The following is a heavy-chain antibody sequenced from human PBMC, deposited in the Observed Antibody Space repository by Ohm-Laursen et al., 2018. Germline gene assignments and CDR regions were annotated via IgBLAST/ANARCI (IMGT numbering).Heavy chain of an antibody. V-gene: IGHV4-4*07. CDR2: INISGT. J-gene: IGHJ5*02. CDR1: GGAISSYY. CDR3: ARHPDYRSDRWFDP. D-gene: IGHD6-25*01. Sequence: SETLSLTCTISGGAISSYYWSWIRQPAGKGLEWIGRINISGTNYNPSLKSRVTMSVDTSKNQFSLNLSSATAADTAVYYCARHPDYRSDRWFDPWGQGTLVSVSS.